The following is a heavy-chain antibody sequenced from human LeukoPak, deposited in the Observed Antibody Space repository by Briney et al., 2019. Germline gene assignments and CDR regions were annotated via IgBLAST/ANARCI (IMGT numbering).Heavy chain of an antibody. CDR1: GFTFSSYW. Sequence: GGSLRLSCEASGFTFSSYWMHWVRHAPGKGLVWVSRINSDGSSTSYADSVKGRFTISRDNAKNTLYLQMNSLRAEDTAVYYCARAARACGSTSCFDYWGQGTLVTVSS. J-gene: IGHJ4*02. V-gene: IGHV3-74*01. D-gene: IGHD2-2*01. CDR2: INSDGSST. CDR3: ARAARACGSTSCFDY.